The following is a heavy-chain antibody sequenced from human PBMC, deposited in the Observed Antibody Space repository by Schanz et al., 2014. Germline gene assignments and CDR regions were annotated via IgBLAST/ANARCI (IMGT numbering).Heavy chain of an antibody. CDR2: IGGFDGNT. CDR3: ARDRDQWDGNYLDY. V-gene: IGHV1-18*01. D-gene: IGHD1-26*01. CDR1: GYTFTRSG. Sequence: QVQLVQSGGEVKTPGASVKVSCKASGYTFTRSGISWVRQAPGQGLEWMGWIGGFDGNTNFAQKLQGRVTMTTDTSTSTVYMELRSLTSDDSAVYYCARDRDQWDGNYLDYWGQGTLVTVSS. J-gene: IGHJ4*02.